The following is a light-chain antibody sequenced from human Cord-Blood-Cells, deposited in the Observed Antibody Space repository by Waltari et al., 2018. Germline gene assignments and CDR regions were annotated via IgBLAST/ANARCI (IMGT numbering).Light chain of an antibody. J-gene: IGLJ2*01. CDR1: SLRSYY. CDR3: NARDSSGNHVV. Sequence: SSELTQDPAVSVALGQTVRITCQGDSLRSYYASWYQQKPGQAPVLVIYGKNNRPSGIPDRFADSSSGNTASLTITGAQAEDEAYYYCNARDSSGNHVVFGGGTKLTVL. CDR2: GKN. V-gene: IGLV3-19*01.